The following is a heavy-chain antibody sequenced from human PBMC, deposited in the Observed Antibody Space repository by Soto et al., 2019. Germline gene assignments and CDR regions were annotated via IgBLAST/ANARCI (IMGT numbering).Heavy chain of an antibody. CDR1: GFTLSNYG. CDR3: ARNVGSSGSSRWFDT. J-gene: IGHJ5*02. CDR2: IWYDGTAT. V-gene: IGHV3-33*01. Sequence: QVQLVESGGGVVQPGRSLTLSCVASGFTLSNYGMHWVRQARGKGLEWVAVIWYDGTATYSADSVKGRFSISRDNAKNELFRQLSSLRAEDTAVYYCARNVGSSGSSRWFDTWGQGTLVTVSS. D-gene: IGHD3-10*01.